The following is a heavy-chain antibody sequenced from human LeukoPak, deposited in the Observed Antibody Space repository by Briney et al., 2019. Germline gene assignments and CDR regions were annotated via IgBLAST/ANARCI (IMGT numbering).Heavy chain of an antibody. D-gene: IGHD3-22*01. CDR2: IYHSGST. J-gene: IGHJ4*02. CDR1: GYSISSGYY. V-gene: IGHV4-38-2*02. Sequence: PSETLSVTCAVSGYSISSGYYWGWIRQPPGKGLEWIGSIYHSGSTYYNPSLKSRVTISVDTSKNQFSLKLSSVTAADTAVYYCARDSDYDSSGYYYGEGFDYWGQGTLVTVSS. CDR3: ARDSDYDSSGYYYGEGFDY.